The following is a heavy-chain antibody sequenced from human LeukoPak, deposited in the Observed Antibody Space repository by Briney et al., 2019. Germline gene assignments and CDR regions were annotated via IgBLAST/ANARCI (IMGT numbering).Heavy chain of an antibody. J-gene: IGHJ4*02. CDR1: GYTFTSYG. V-gene: IGHV1-18*01. D-gene: IGHD3-16*02. CDR2: ISAYNGNT. CDR3: ARLLYDCVCGSYRELDY. Sequence: ASVKVSCKASGYTFTSYGISWVRQAPGQGLEWMGWISAYNGNTNYAQKLQGRVTMTTDTSTSTAYMELRSLRSDDTAVYYCARLLYDCVCGSYRELDYWGQGTLVTVSS.